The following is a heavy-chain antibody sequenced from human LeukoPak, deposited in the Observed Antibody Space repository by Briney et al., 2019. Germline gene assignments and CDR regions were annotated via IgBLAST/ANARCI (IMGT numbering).Heavy chain of an antibody. J-gene: IGHJ6*02. CDR2: MNPNSGNT. CDR1: GYTFTSYD. D-gene: IGHD3-22*01. CDR3: ARDCYDSSGYGGFYYYYYGMDV. Sequence: ASVKVSCKASGYTFTSYDINWVRQATGQGLEWMGWMNPNSGNTGYAQKFRGRVTMTRNTSISTAYMELSSLRSEDTAVYYCARDCYDSSGYGGFYYYYYGMDVWGQGTTVTVSS. V-gene: IGHV1-8*01.